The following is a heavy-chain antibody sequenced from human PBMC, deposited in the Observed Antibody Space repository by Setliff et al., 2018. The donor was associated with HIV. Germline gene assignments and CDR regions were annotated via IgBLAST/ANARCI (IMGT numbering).Heavy chain of an antibody. CDR1: GYSFTSYW. D-gene: IGHD4-17*01. V-gene: IGHV5-10-1*01. CDR3: ARGFYGDYYFDY. CDR2: IDPSNSNT. J-gene: IGHJ4*02. Sequence: GASLKISCQGSGYSFTSYWISWVRQMPGKGLEWMGRIDPSNSNTNYSPSFQGHVTISADKSISTAYLQWSSLKASDTAMYYCARGFYGDYYFDYWGQGTLVTVSS.